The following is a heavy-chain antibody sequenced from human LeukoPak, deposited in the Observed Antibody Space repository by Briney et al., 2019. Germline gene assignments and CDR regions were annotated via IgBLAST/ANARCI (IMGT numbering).Heavy chain of an antibody. V-gene: IGHV4-34*01. CDR3: AVGRLWFGETRDYYYYMDV. CDR2: INHSGST. Sequence: SETLSLTCAVYGGSFSGYHWSWIRQPPGKGLEWIGEINHSGSTNYNPSLKSRVTISVDTSKNQFSLKLSSVTAADTAVYYCAVGRLWFGETRDYYYYMDVWGKGTTVTVSS. J-gene: IGHJ6*03. D-gene: IGHD3-10*01. CDR1: GGSFSGYH.